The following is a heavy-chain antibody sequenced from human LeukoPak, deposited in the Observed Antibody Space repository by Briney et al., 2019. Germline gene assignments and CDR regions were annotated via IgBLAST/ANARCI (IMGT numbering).Heavy chain of an antibody. CDR2: IYTSGST. D-gene: IGHD3-22*01. J-gene: IGHJ5*02. V-gene: IGHV4-4*07. CDR1: GGPFSGYY. CDR3: AREERNYYDSSGYYYVSWFDP. Sequence: SETLSLTCAVYGGPFSGYYWSWIRQPAGKGLEWIGRIYTSGSTNYNPSLKSRVTMSVDTSKNQFSLKLSSVTAADTAVYYCAREERNYYDSSGYYYVSWFDPWGQGTLVTVSS.